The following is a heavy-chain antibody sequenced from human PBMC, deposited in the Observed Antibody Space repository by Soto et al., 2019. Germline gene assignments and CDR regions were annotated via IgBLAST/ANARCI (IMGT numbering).Heavy chain of an antibody. CDR3: AVERSGGYDGLDY. J-gene: IGHJ4*02. CDR2: IYYSGST. V-gene: IGHV4-59*08. CDR1: GGSISSYD. Sequence: QVQLEESGPGLVKPSETLSLTCTVSGGSISSYDWSWIRQPPGKGLEWIGCIYYSGSTNYYPSHKSRVTTSVETSKNQYPLKLSSVTAADTAVYYCAVERSGGYDGLDYWGPGTLVTVSS. D-gene: IGHD5-12*01.